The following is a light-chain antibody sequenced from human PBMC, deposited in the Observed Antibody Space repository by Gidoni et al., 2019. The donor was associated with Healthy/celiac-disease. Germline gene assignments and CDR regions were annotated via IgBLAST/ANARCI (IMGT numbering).Light chain of an antibody. CDR1: QSISSW. J-gene: IGKJ4*01. CDR3: QQYISYPLT. V-gene: IGKV1-5*03. CDR2: KAS. Sequence: DLQMNQSPSTLSASVGDRVTVTCRASQSISSWLAWYQQKPGKAPKLLIYKASSLESGVPSRFSGSGSGTEFTLTISSLQPDDFATYYCQQYISYPLTFGGGTKVEIK.